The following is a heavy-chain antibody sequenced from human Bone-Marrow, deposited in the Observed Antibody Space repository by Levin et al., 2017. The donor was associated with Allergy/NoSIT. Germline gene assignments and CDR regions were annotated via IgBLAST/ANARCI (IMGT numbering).Heavy chain of an antibody. J-gene: IGHJ5*02. D-gene: IGHD4-17*01. CDR3: ARTVEETTVTTAFDT. CDR2: IDWDANT. Sequence: TLSLTCTFSGFSLRTSGMCVTWIRQPPGTALEWLALIDWDANTYYNTSLKTRLTISEDTSKNQVVLTMTNMGPVDTATYYCARTVEETTVTTAFDTWGQGMLATVSS. V-gene: IGHV2-70*01. CDR1: GFSLRTSGMC.